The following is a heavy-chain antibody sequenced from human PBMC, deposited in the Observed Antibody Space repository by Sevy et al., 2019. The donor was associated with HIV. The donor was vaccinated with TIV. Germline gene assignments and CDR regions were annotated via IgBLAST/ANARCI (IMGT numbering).Heavy chain of an antibody. CDR2: IKQDESEK. D-gene: IGHD5-12*01. J-gene: IGHJ4*02. CDR1: GFTFTDYW. V-gene: IGHV3-7*01. Sequence: GGSLRLSCAASGFTFTDYWMSWVRQTPGKGLEWVATIKQDESEKYYLDSVKGPFAISRDNGRNSVSLQMNGLRAEDTGLYDCARAVGGYNWRPYYFDSWGQGTLVTVSS. CDR3: ARAVGGYNWRPYYFDS.